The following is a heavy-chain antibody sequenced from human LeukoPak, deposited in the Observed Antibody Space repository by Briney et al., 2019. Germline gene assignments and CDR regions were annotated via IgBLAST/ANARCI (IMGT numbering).Heavy chain of an antibody. D-gene: IGHD3-16*01. Sequence: SETLSLTCTVSGGSISSGGYYWSWIRQHPGKGLEWIGYIYYSGSTYYNPSLKSRVTISVDTSKNQFSLKLSSVTAADTAVYYCARQQRRSFGGVPYYFDYWGQGTLVTVSS. CDR2: IYYSGST. CDR3: ARQQRRSFGGVPYYFDY. V-gene: IGHV4-31*03. CDR1: GGSISSGGYY. J-gene: IGHJ4*02.